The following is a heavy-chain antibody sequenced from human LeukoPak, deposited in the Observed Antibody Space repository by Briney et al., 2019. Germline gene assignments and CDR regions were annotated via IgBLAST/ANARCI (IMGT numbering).Heavy chain of an antibody. CDR1: GGTFSSYA. J-gene: IGHJ5*02. Sequence: SVKVSCKASGGTFSSYAISWVRQAPGQGLEWMGGIIPIFGTANYAQKFQGRVTITTDESTSTAYMELSSLRSEDTAVYYCATDVSDIAALWFDPWGQGTLVTVSS. CDR2: IIPIFGTA. V-gene: IGHV1-69*05. CDR3: ATDVSDIAALWFDP. D-gene: IGHD6-6*01.